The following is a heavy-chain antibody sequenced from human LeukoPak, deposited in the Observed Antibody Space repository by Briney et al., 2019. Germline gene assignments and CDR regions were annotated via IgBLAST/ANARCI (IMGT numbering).Heavy chain of an antibody. Sequence: ASVKVSCKASGYTFNNYGITWVRQAPGQGLEWMGWITAFNGNTKYAQKVQGRVAITRDTSTRIPYMALTSMRSDDTAVYYCARVYVDGSGSWTYWGQGTLVTVSS. J-gene: IGHJ4*02. D-gene: IGHD3-10*01. CDR1: GYTFNNYG. V-gene: IGHV1-18*01. CDR3: ARVYVDGSGSWTY. CDR2: ITAFNGNT.